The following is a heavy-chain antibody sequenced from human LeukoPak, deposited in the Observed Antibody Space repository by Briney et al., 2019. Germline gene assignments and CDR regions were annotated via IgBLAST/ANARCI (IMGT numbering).Heavy chain of an antibody. CDR1: GFTFSSYA. Sequence: PGGSLRLSCAASGFTFSSYAMYWVRQAPGKGLEWVAVISYDGSDKFYADSVKGRFTISRDSSKNTLYLQMNSLRPEDTAVYYARARPSMWIDYWGQGTLVTVSS. CDR2: ISYDGSDK. CDR3: ARARPSMWIDY. D-gene: IGHD5-12*01. V-gene: IGHV3-30*04. J-gene: IGHJ4*02.